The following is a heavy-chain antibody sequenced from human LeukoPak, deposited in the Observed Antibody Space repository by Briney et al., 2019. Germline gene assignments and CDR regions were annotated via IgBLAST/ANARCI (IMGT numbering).Heavy chain of an antibody. CDR3: ANDPPSSSGPLFDY. J-gene: IGHJ4*02. CDR1: GSPFSSYA. Sequence: PGGSLRLSCAASGSPFSSYAMSWVRQAPGKGREWVSAISGSGGSTYYADSVKGRFTISRDNSKNTLYLQMNSLRAEDTAVYYCANDPPSSSGPLFDYWGQGTLVTVSS. CDR2: ISGSGGST. D-gene: IGHD6-19*01. V-gene: IGHV3-23*01.